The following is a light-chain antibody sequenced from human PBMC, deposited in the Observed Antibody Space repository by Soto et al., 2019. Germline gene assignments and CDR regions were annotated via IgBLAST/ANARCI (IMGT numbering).Light chain of an antibody. J-gene: IGKJ5*01. V-gene: IGKV3-11*01. CDR3: QQRSNWPPIT. Sequence: EIVLTQSPATLSLSPGERATLSCRASQSVSRYLAWYQQKPGQAPRLLIYDASNRATGIPARFSGGGSGTDFTLTISSLEPEDFAVYYCQQRSNWPPITFGQGTRLGL. CDR2: DAS. CDR1: QSVSRY.